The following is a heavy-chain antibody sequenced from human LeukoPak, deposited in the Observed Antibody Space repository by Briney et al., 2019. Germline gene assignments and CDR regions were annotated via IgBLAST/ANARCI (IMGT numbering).Heavy chain of an antibody. V-gene: IGHV1-69*05. CDR2: IIPIFGTA. J-gene: IGHJ4*02. D-gene: IGHD3-22*01. Sequence: SVKVSCKASGGTFSSYAISWVRQAPGQGLEWMGRIIPIFGTANYAQTFQGRVTITTDESTSTAYMELSSLRSEDTDVYYCARVSYYYDSRDDYWGQGTLVTVSS. CDR1: GGTFSSYA. CDR3: ARVSYYYDSRDDY.